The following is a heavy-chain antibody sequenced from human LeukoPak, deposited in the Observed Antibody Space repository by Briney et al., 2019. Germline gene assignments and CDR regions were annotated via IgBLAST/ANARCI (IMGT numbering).Heavy chain of an antibody. CDR3: TSFPFRDYDRFVVISSDY. V-gene: IGHV3-73*01. CDR1: GFTFSGSA. Sequence: GGSLRLSCAASGFTFSGSAMHWVRQASGKGLEWVGRIRSKANSYATAYAASVKGRFTISRDDSKNTAYLQMNSLKTEDTAVYYCTSFPFRDYDRFVVISSDYWGQGTLVTVS. J-gene: IGHJ4*02. D-gene: IGHD3-22*01. CDR2: IRSKANSYAT.